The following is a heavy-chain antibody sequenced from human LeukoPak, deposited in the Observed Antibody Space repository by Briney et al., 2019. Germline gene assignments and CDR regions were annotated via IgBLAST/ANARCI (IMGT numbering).Heavy chain of an antibody. CDR2: IKQDGSEK. D-gene: IGHD1-26*01. J-gene: IGHJ4*02. Sequence: PGGSLRLSCAASGFIFSSYWMSWVRQAPGKGLEWVANIKQDGSEKYYVDSVKGRFTISRDNAKNSLYLQMNSLRAEDTAVYYCARGPVGAYWDWGQGTLVTVSS. CDR1: GFIFSSYW. V-gene: IGHV3-7*01. CDR3: ARGPVGAYWD.